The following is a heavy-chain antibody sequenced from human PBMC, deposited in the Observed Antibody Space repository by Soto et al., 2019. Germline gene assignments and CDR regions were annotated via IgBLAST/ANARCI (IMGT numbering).Heavy chain of an antibody. CDR1: GYTFTSYA. V-gene: IGHV1-3*01. J-gene: IGHJ2*01. Sequence: ASVKVSCKASGYTFTSYAMHWVRQAPGQRLEWMGWINAGNGNTKYSQKFQGRVTITRDTSASTAYMELSSLRSEDTAVYYCARGALTGRNYYWYFDLWGRGTLVTVSS. CDR2: INAGNGNT. D-gene: IGHD7-27*01. CDR3: ARGALTGRNYYWYFDL.